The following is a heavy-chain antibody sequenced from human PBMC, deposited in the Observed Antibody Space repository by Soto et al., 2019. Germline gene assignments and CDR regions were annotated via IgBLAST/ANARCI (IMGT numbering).Heavy chain of an antibody. D-gene: IGHD1-26*01. CDR1: GFTFSSYS. Sequence: GGSLRLSCAASGFTFSSYSMNWVRQAPGKGLEWVSYISSSSTIYYADSVKGRFTISRDNAKNSLYLQMNSLRDEDTAVYYCARDGSSRIVGATLFDYWGQGTLVTVSS. CDR3: ARDGSSRIVGATLFDY. V-gene: IGHV3-48*02. CDR2: ISSSSTI. J-gene: IGHJ4*02.